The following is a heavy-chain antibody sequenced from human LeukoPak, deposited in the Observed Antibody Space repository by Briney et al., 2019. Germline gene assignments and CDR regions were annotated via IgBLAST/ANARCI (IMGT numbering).Heavy chain of an antibody. CDR1: GGSISSSSYY. CDR3: ARQGSGWDHFAH. CDR2: IYYSGST. D-gene: IGHD6-19*01. J-gene: IGHJ4*02. V-gene: IGHV4-39*01. Sequence: SETLSLTCTVSGGSISSSSYYWGWIRQPPGKGLEWIGSIYYSGSTYYNPSLKSPVTISVDTSKNQFSLKLSSVTAADTAVYYRARQGSGWDHFAHWGQGTLVTVSS.